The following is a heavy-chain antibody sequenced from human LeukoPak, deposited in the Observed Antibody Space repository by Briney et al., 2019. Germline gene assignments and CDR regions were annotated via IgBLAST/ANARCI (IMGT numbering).Heavy chain of an antibody. Sequence: ASVKVSCKASGYTFTSYGISWVRQAPGQGLEWMGWISAYNGNTNYAQKLQGRVTMTTDTSTSTAYMELRSLRSDDTAVYYCARDSYCDILTHLDYWGQGTLVTVSS. CDR2: ISAYNGNT. D-gene: IGHD3-9*01. CDR3: ARDSYCDILTHLDY. V-gene: IGHV1-18*04. CDR1: GYTFTSYG. J-gene: IGHJ4*02.